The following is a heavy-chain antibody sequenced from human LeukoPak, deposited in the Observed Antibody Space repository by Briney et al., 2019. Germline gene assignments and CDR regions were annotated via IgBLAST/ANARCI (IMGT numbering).Heavy chain of an antibody. J-gene: IGHJ4*02. CDR3: ARARYYGSGLPFDY. Sequence: ASVKVSCKASGYTFTGYYMHWVRQAPGQGLEWMGWISAYNGNTNYAQKLQGRVTMTTDTSTSTAYMELRSLRSDDTAVYYCARARYYGSGLPFDYWGQGTLVTVSS. D-gene: IGHD3-10*01. CDR2: ISAYNGNT. V-gene: IGHV1-18*04. CDR1: GYTFTGYY.